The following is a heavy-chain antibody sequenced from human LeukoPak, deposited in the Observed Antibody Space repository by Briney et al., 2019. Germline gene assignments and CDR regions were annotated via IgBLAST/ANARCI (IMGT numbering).Heavy chain of an antibody. CDR2: VKQDESEK. V-gene: IGHV3-7*04. D-gene: IGHD3-10*01. CDR3: ARGYYYGSGSSYYFDY. CDR1: GFSFSSYW. Sequence: GGSLRLSCAGYGFSFSSYWMSWVRQAPGKGLEWVANVKQDESEKYYVDSVKGRFTISRDNPKNSLYLQMNSLRAEDTAVYYCARGYYYGSGSSYYFDYWGQGTLVTVSS. J-gene: IGHJ4*02.